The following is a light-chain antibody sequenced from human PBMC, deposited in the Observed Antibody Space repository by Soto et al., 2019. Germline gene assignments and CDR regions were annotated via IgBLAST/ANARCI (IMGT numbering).Light chain of an antibody. CDR2: SNN. Sequence: QSVLTQPPSASGTPGQRVTISCSGSSSNIGSNTVNWYQQLPGTAPKLLIYSNNQRPSGVPDRFSCSKSGTSASLAISGLQSEDEDDDYCAAWDDSLNGYVFGTGTKLTVL. J-gene: IGLJ1*01. V-gene: IGLV1-44*01. CDR1: SSNIGSNT. CDR3: AAWDDSLNGYV.